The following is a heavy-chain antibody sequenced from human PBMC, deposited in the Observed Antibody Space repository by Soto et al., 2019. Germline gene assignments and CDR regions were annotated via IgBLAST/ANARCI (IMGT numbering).Heavy chain of an antibody. D-gene: IGHD3-22*01. CDR2: ISSSGSTI. Sequence: GGSLRLSCAASGFTFSDYYMSWIRQAPGEGLEWVSYISSSGSTIYYADSVKCRFTISRDNAKNSLYLQMNSLRAEDTAVYYCARVPRYYYDSSGYSHYYYYYGMDVWGQGTTVTVSS. V-gene: IGHV3-11*01. CDR3: ARVPRYYYDSSGYSHYYYYYGMDV. CDR1: GFTFSDYY. J-gene: IGHJ6*02.